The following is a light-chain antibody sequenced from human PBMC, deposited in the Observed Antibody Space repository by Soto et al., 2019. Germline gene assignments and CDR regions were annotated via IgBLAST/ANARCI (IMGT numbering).Light chain of an antibody. J-gene: IGKJ1*01. V-gene: IGKV3-15*01. CDR3: QQYDGWPQT. Sequence: EIVMTQSPGTLSVPPGERVTLSCRASQSAGSKVAWYQQKPGQAPRLLIYGASTRATAIPGRFRGSGSGTEFTLTISSLQSEDFEVYYCQQYDGWPQTFGPGTQVDIX. CDR2: GAS. CDR1: QSAGSK.